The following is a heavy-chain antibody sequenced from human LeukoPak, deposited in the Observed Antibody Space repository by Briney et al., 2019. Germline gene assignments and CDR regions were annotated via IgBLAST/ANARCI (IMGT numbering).Heavy chain of an antibody. D-gene: IGHD1-20*01. J-gene: IGHJ5*02. CDR1: GFTFSSYG. CDR2: IRYDGSDK. V-gene: IGHV3-30*02. CDR3: AKDYGITGTGGAWLDP. Sequence: GGSLRLSCAASGFTFSSYGMHWVRQAPGKGLEWVAFIRYDGSDKNHADSVKGRFTISRDNSKNMLYLQMNSLRAEDTSVYYCAKDYGITGTGGAWLDPWGQGTLVTVSS.